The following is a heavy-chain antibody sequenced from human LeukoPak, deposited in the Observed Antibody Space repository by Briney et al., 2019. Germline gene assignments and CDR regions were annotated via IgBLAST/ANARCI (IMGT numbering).Heavy chain of an antibody. CDR2: VYHSGST. J-gene: IGHJ4*02. D-gene: IGHD3-22*01. CDR3: ARNDSSGYFDY. V-gene: IGHV4-38-2*01. CDR1: DYSINSGNY. Sequence: SETLSLTCAVSDYSINSGNYRGWIRQPPGKGLEWIGSVYHSGSTHYRPSLKSRVTISVDTSKNQFSLKLSSVTAAATAVYYWARNDSSGYFDYWGQGTLVTVSS.